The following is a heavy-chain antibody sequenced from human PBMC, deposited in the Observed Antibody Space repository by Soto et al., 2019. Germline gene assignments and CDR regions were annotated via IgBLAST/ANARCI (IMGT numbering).Heavy chain of an antibody. J-gene: IGHJ6*02. Sequence: QVQLQESGPGLVKPSETLSLTCVVSGGSISSGGYYWSWIRQHPGQGLEWIGHIFYSGATYYNPSRKSRVTISVDTSKDQFSLRLSSMTAADTAVYYCARESGSMVGGGIRHYFYDGLDVWGHGTTVTVSS. CDR2: IFYSGAT. D-gene: IGHD3-10*01. CDR1: GGSISSGGYY. V-gene: IGHV4-31*11. CDR3: ARESGSMVGGGIRHYFYDGLDV.